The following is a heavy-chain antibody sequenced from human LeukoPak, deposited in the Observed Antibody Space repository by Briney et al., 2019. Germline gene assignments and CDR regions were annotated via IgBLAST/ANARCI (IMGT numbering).Heavy chain of an antibody. CDR1: GFTFSTYG. V-gene: IGHV3-30*02. J-gene: IGHJ6*03. D-gene: IGHD4-17*01. Sequence: GGSLRLSCAASGFTFSTYGIHWVRQAPGKGLEWVAFIRYDGTNKWYADSVKGRFIISRDNSKNMLYLQMNSLRAEDTAVYHCAKDRDYGDYPSAYYYYMDVWGKGTTVTVSS. CDR2: IRYDGTNK. CDR3: AKDRDYGDYPSAYYYYMDV.